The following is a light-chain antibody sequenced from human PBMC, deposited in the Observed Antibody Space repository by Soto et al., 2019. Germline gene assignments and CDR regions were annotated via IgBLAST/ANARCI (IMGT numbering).Light chain of an antibody. Sequence: DIQMTQSPSSLSASVGDRVTITCRASQSISRDLNWYMQRPGKAPQLLIFAASALHSGVPSRFSGSGSGTEFNLTISSLQSEDFATYYCHQGYSTPQTFGQGTKVDIK. V-gene: IGKV1-39*01. CDR3: HQGYSTPQT. J-gene: IGKJ1*01. CDR2: AAS. CDR1: QSISRD.